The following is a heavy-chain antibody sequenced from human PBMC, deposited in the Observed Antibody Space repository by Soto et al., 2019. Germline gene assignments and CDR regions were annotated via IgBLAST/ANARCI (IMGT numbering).Heavy chain of an antibody. Sequence: DVQLVESGGGFVQPGGSLTLSCGASGFSLSDYWMHWVRQRPGKGLVWLSRIYTTTNYADSVQGRFIISRYTARNTLYLERTGLRNEDTAVYDCVSVASCYGNFCCWGRGVLVTVSS. CDR1: GFSLSDYW. J-gene: IGHJ4*02. CDR3: VSVASCYGNFCC. CDR2: IYTTT. D-gene: IGHD2-2*01. V-gene: IGHV3-74*01.